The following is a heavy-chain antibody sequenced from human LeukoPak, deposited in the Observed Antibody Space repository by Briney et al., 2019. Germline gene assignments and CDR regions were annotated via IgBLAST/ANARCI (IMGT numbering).Heavy chain of an antibody. J-gene: IGHJ4*02. CDR1: GFTFRDYY. D-gene: IGHD2-15*01. Sequence: GGSLRLSCVASGFTFRDYYMSWIRRAPGKGLEWVSYISSSSSYIDYADSVKGRFTISRDNAKNSLYLQMNSLRAEDTAVYYCAGDLAGYCSGASCYPPDYWGQGTLVTVSS. V-gene: IGHV3-11*06. CDR3: AGDLAGYCSGASCYPPDY. CDR2: ISSSSSYI.